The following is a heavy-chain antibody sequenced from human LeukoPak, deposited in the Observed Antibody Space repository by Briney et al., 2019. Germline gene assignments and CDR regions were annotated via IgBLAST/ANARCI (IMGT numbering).Heavy chain of an antibody. J-gene: IGHJ4*02. V-gene: IGHV4-34*01. CDR3: ARGRRVVPAATRIYYFDY. D-gene: IGHD2-2*01. CDR2: INHSGST. CDR1: GGSFSGYY. Sequence: SETLSLTCAVYGGSFSGYYWSWIRQPPGKGLEWIGEINHSGSTNYNPSLKSRVTISVDTPKNQFSLKLSSVTAADTAVYYCARGRRVVPAATRIYYFDYWGQGTLVTVSS.